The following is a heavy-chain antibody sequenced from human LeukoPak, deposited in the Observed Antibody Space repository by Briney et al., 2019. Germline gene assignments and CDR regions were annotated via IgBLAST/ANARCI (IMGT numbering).Heavy chain of an antibody. CDR1: GGSFSGYY. CDR3: ARESLYYDSSGYYYEYTVDY. D-gene: IGHD3-22*01. V-gene: IGHV4-4*07. Sequence: SETLSLTCAVYGGSFSGYYWSWIRQPAGKGLEWIGRIYTSGSTNYNPSLKSRVTMSVDTSKNQFSLKLSSVTAADTAVYYCARESLYYDSSGYYYEYTVDYWGQGTLVTVSS. CDR2: IYTSGST. J-gene: IGHJ4*02.